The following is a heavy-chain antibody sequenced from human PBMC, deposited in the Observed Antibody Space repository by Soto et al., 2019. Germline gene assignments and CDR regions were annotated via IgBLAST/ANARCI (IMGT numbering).Heavy chain of an antibody. V-gene: IGHV4-39*01. Sequence: QLQLQESGPGLVKPSETLSLTCTVSGGSISSSSYYWGWIRQPPGKGLEWIGSIYYSGSTYYNPSLKSRVTISVDTSKNQCTLKLSSVAAADTAVYYCARLLRRGYSYGIDYWGQGTLVTVAS. CDR2: IYYSGST. D-gene: IGHD5-18*01. CDR1: GGSISSSSYY. J-gene: IGHJ4*02. CDR3: ARLLRRGYSYGIDY.